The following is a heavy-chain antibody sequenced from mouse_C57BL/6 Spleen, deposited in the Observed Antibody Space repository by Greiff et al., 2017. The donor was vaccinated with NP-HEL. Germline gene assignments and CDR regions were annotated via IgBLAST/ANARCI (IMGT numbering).Heavy chain of an antibody. CDR2: ISDGGSYT. D-gene: IGHD3-3*01. CDR3: ARDRTPGTDWFAY. V-gene: IGHV5-4*01. Sequence: EVQRVESGGGLVKPGGSLKLSCAASGFTFSSYAMSWVRQTPEKRLEWVATISDGGSYTYYPDNVKGRFTISRDNAKNNLYLQMSHLKSEDTAMYYCARDRTPGTDWFAYWGQGTLVTVSA. CDR1: GFTFSSYA. J-gene: IGHJ3*01.